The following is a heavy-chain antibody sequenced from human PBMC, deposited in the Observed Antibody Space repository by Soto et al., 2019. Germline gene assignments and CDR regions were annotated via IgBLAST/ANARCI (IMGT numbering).Heavy chain of an antibody. J-gene: IGHJ6*02. CDR2: MNPNSGNT. CDR3: AGGYQLLPYYYGMDV. V-gene: IGHV1-8*01. Sequence: QVQLVQSGAEVKKPGASVKVSCKASGYTFTSYDINWVRQATGQGLEWMGWMNPNSGNTGYAQKFQGRVTMTRNTSRSTAYMELSSLRSEDTAVYYCAGGYQLLPYYYGMDVWGQGTTVTVSS. CDR1: GYTFTSYD. D-gene: IGHD2-2*01.